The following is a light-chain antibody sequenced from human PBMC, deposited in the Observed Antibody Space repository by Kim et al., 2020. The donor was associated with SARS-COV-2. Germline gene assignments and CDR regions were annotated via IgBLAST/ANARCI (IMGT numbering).Light chain of an antibody. CDR1: KLGDKY. Sequence: SYELTQPPSGSVSPGQTASIACSGDKLGDKYVCWYQQKPGQSPFLVIYEDKKRPAGIPERISGSNSGNTAALTISGTQAMDEADYYCQAWDSGTAVFGGGTQLTVL. V-gene: IGLV3-1*01. CDR2: EDK. CDR3: QAWDSGTAV. J-gene: IGLJ2*01.